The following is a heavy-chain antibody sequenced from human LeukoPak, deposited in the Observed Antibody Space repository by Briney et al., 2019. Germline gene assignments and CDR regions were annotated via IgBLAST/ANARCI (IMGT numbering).Heavy chain of an antibody. CDR3: ARSRPVRSIGYCSSTSCPGAFDI. J-gene: IGHJ3*02. D-gene: IGHD2-2*01. Sequence: SVKVSCKASGGTFSSYAISWVRQAPGQRLEWMGRIIPILGIANYAQKFQGRVTITADKSTSTAYMELSSLRSEDTAVYYCARSRPVRSIGYCSSTSCPGAFDIWGQGTMVTVSS. CDR2: IIPILGIA. V-gene: IGHV1-69*04. CDR1: GGTFSSYA.